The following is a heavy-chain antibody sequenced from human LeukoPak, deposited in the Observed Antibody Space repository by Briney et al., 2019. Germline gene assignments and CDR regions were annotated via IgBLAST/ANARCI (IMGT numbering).Heavy chain of an antibody. J-gene: IGHJ5*02. CDR2: IYSGGST. CDR1: GFTVSSDY. Sequence: GGSLRLSCAASGFTVSSDYMSWVRQAPGKGLEWVSVIYSGGSTYYADSVKGRFTISRDKSKNTVYLQMNSLRFEDTAMYYCARNWFNPWGQGTLVTVSS. CDR3: ARNWFNP. V-gene: IGHV3-53*05.